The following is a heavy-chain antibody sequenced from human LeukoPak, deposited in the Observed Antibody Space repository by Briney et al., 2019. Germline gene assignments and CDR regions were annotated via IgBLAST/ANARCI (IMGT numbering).Heavy chain of an antibody. CDR2: IRYAGSNQ. D-gene: IGHD5-12*01. J-gene: IGHJ4*02. Sequence: GGSLRLSCAASRFTFSSYGMHWVPQAPGKGLKGLAFIRYAGSNQYYADSVKGPFTIIRDNSKNTLYLQMNSLRAEDTAVYYCASHIVATTQGLDYWGQGTLVNISS. CDR1: RFTFSSYG. V-gene: IGHV3-30*02. CDR3: ASHIVATTQGLDY.